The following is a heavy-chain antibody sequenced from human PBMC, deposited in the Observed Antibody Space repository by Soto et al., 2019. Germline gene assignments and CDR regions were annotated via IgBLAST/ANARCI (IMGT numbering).Heavy chain of an antibody. CDR3: VRAAGYSGNDYVYYYGMDV. CDR2: VWYDGGNK. CDR1: GFTFSSYG. J-gene: IGHJ6*02. V-gene: IGHV3-33*01. D-gene: IGHD5-12*01. Sequence: QVQLVESGGGVVQPGRSLRLSCAASGFTFSSYGMHWVRQAPGKGLEWVALVWYDGGNKNYPDSVKGRFTISRDNSKNSLYLQMNSLRDEDPAVYYCVRAAGYSGNDYVYYYGMDVWGQGPTVTVSS.